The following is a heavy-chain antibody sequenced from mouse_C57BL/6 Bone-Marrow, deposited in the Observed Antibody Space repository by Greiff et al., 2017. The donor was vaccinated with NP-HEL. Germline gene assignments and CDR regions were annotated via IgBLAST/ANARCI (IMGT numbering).Heavy chain of an antibody. CDR3: AKNHGSSYKGYFDV. CDR2: IWRGGST. Sequence: QVQLQQSGPGLVQPSQSLSITCTVSGFSLTSYGVHWVRQSPGKGLEWLGVIWRGGSTDYNAAFMSRLSITKDNSKSQVFFKMNSLQADDTAIYYCAKNHGSSYKGYFDVWGTGTTVTVSS. CDR1: GFSLTSYG. J-gene: IGHJ1*03. V-gene: IGHV2-5*01. D-gene: IGHD1-1*01.